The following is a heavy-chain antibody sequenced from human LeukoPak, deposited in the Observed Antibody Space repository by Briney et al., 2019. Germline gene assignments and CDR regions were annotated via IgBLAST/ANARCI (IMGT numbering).Heavy chain of an antibody. V-gene: IGHV4-39*07. CDR1: GGSISSSSYY. Sequence: SETLSLTCTVSGGSISSSSYYWGWIRQPPGKGLEWIGSIYYSGSTYYNPSLKSRVTMSVDTSKNQLSLKLSSVTAADTAVYYCAREDVVVLGTYTYYYGMDVWGQGTTVTVSS. D-gene: IGHD2-2*01. J-gene: IGHJ6*02. CDR2: IYYSGST. CDR3: AREDVVVLGTYTYYYGMDV.